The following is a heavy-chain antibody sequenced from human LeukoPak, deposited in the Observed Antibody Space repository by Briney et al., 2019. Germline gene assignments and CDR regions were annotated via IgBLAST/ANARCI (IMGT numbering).Heavy chain of an antibody. J-gene: IGHJ4*02. Sequence: VASVKVSCKASGYSFTNYGFTWVRQAPGQGLEWMGSINANNGNTNYAQRLQGRVTMTIDTSTNTAYMELRSLRSDDTAVYYCARAAPRDCTNGICWVDYWGQGTLVTVSS. CDR3: ARAAPRDCTNGICWVDY. CDR1: GYSFTNYG. CDR2: INANNGNT. D-gene: IGHD2-8*01. V-gene: IGHV1-18*01.